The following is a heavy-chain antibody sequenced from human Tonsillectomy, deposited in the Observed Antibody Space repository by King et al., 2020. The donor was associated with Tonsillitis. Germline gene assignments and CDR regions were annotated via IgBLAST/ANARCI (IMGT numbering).Heavy chain of an antibody. J-gene: IGHJ3*02. CDR3: TRDPHALDI. Sequence: VQLVESGGALVQPGGSLRLSCAASGFTFSSYSMNWVRQAPERGLEWISYMSRSGTIYYADSVKGRFTIPRDNAKSSLYLQMKSLRAEDTAVYYCTRDPHALDIWGQGTMVTVSS. V-gene: IGHV3-48*01. CDR2: MSRSGTI. CDR1: GFTFSSYS.